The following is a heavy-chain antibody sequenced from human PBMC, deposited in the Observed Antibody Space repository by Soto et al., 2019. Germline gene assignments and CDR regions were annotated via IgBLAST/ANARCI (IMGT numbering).Heavy chain of an antibody. D-gene: IGHD5-18*01. V-gene: IGHV1-69*13. CDR2: IIPIFGTA. CDR3: ARDSFARSDTAENWFDP. J-gene: IGHJ5*02. CDR1: GGTFSSYA. Sequence: GASVKVSCKASGGTFSSYAISWVRQAPGQGLEWMGGIIPIFGTANYAQKFQGRVTITADGSTSTAYMELSSLRSEDTAVYYCARDSFARSDTAENWFDPWGQGTLVTVSS.